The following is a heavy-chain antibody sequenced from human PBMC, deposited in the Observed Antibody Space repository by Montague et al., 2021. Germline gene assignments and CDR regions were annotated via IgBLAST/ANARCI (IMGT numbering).Heavy chain of an antibody. CDR3: ARGIPAHYYDSSGDAFDX. D-gene: IGHD3-22*01. J-gene: IGHJ3*02. Sequence: TRSLTCVVSGDSISSGGYSWSWIRQPPGKGLEWIGYIYHTGSASHNPSLKSRVIISVDRAKNHFSLKLSSVAAADTAVYYCARGIPAHYYDSSGDAFDXWGQGTMVTVSS. CDR1: GDSISSGGYS. V-gene: IGHV4-30-2*01. CDR2: IYHTGSA.